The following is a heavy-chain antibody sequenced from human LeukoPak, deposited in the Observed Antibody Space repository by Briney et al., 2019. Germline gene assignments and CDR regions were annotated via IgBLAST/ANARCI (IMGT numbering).Heavy chain of an antibody. CDR1: GYTFTGYY. V-gene: IGHV1-2*02. Sequence: ASVKVSCKASGYTFTGYYMHWVRQAPGQGLEWVGWINPNSGGTNYAQKFQGRVTMTRDTSISTAYMELSRLRSDDTAVYYCAIPPLYSSSWYFPATLDYWGQGTLVTVSS. J-gene: IGHJ4*02. CDR3: AIPPLYSSSWYFPATLDY. CDR2: INPNSGGT. D-gene: IGHD6-13*01.